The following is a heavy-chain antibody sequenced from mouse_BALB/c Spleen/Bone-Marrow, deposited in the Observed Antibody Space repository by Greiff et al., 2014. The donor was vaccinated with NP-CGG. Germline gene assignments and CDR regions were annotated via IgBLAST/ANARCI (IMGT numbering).Heavy chain of an antibody. CDR3: ARVRNWADY. CDR2: IYPGDGDT. CDR1: GYAFSSYW. D-gene: IGHD4-1*01. J-gene: IGHJ2*01. Sequence: VKLQESGAELVRPGSSVKISCKASGYAFSSYWMNWVKQRPGQGLEWIGQIYPGDGDTNYNGKFKGKATLTADKSSSTAYMRLSSLTSEDSAVYFCARVRNWADYWGQGTTLTVSS. V-gene: IGHV1-80*01.